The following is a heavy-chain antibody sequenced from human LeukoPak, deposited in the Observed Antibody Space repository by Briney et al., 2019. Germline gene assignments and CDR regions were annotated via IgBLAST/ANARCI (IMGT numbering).Heavy chain of an antibody. J-gene: IGHJ4*02. CDR3: ARAREQWLWYYFDY. D-gene: IGHD3-22*01. CDR2: ISSSSSTI. Sequence: GGSLRLSCAASGFTFSSYSMNWVRQAPGKGLEWVSFISSSSSTIHYADSVKGRFTISRDNAKNSLYLQMNSLRAEDTAVYYCARAREQWLWYYFDYWGQGTLVTVSS. V-gene: IGHV3-48*04. CDR1: GFTFSSYS.